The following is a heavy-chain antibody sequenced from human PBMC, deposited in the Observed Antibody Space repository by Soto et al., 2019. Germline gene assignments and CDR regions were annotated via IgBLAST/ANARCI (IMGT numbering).Heavy chain of an antibody. J-gene: IGHJ3*02. CDR2: IYYSGST. CDR1: GGSISSGDYY. V-gene: IGHV4-30-4*01. Sequence: SETLSLTCTVSGGSISSGDYYWSWIRQPPGKGLEWIGYIYYSGSTYYNPSLKSRVTISVDTSKNQFSLKLSSVTAADTAVYYCARDLITGTAEVDAFDIWGQGTMVTVSS. D-gene: IGHD1-20*01. CDR3: ARDLITGTAEVDAFDI.